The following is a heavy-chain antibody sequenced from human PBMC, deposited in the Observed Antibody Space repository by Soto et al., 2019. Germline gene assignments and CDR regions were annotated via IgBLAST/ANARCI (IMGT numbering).Heavy chain of an antibody. Sequence: GGSLRLSCTASGFNISSYSMNWVRQTTGKGLEWVSSISSSSSYIYYADSVKGRFTISRDNAKNSLYLQMNSLRAEDTAVYYCARDQNPGYSSSWYYFDYWGQGTLVTVSS. CDR3: ARDQNPGYSSSWYYFDY. J-gene: IGHJ4*02. CDR1: GFNISSYS. CDR2: ISSSSSYI. D-gene: IGHD6-13*01. V-gene: IGHV3-21*01.